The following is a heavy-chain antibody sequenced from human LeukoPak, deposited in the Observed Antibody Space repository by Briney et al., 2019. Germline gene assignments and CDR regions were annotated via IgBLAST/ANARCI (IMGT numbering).Heavy chain of an antibody. D-gene: IGHD2-15*01. CDR2: ISSSSYI. CDR1: GFTFSSYS. J-gene: IGHJ4*02. CDR3: ARGLGPHGSRDY. V-gene: IGHV3-21*01. Sequence: GGSLRLSCAASGFTFSSYSMNWVRQAPGKGLEWVSSISSSSYIYYADSVKGRLTISRDNAKNSLYPQMNSLRAEDTAVYYCARGLGPHGSRDYWGQGTLVTVSS.